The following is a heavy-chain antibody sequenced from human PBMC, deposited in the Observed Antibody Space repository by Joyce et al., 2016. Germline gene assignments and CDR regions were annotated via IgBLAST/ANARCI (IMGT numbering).Heavy chain of an antibody. V-gene: IGHV3-23*01. CDR2: ISSSRST. Sequence: EVQLLESGGGLVQPGGSLRLSCAASAFTFSSYAMSWVRQAPGKGLEWVSGISSSRSTNYADSVRGRFTIPRDNSKNTLYLQMNSLRADDTAIYYCAKRPKHYYYYLDVWGKGTTVTVSS. CDR3: AKRPKHYYYYLDV. J-gene: IGHJ6*03. CDR1: AFTFSSYA.